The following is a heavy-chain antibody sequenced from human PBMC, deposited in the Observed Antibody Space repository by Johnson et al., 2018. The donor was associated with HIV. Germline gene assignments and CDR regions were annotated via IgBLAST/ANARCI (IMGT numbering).Heavy chain of an antibody. D-gene: IGHD6-13*01. V-gene: IGHV3-7*05. J-gene: IGHJ3*02. CDR1: GFTFSSYW. Sequence: MLLVESGGGLVQPGESLRLSCAASGFTFSSYWMTWVRQAPGKGLEWVANIKQNGSEPHYVDSVKGRFTISRDNAKNSLYLQMNSLRAEDTALYYCARDESGSSWAFDIWGQGTMVTVSS. CDR3: ARDESGSSWAFDI. CDR2: IKQNGSEP.